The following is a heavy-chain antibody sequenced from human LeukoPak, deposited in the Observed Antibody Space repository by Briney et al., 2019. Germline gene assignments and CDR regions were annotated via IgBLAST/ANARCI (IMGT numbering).Heavy chain of an antibody. CDR1: GFTVSSNY. CDR3: ARDSGRSHWSEKPDY. CDR2: IYSGGST. Sequence: GGSLRLSCAASGFTVSSNYMSWVRQAPGKGLEWVSVIYSGGSTYYADSVKGRFTISRDNSKNTLYLQMNSLRVDDTAVYYCARDSGRSHWSEKPDYWGQRTLVTVSS. J-gene: IGHJ4*02. V-gene: IGHV3-66*01. D-gene: IGHD1-26*01.